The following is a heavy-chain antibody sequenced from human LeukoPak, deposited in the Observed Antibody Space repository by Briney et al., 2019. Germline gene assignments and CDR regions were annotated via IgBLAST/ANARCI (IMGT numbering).Heavy chain of an antibody. CDR1: GFTFSSYG. V-gene: IGHV3-30*18. D-gene: IGHD4-23*01. Sequence: GGSLRLSCAAPGFTFSSYGMHWVRQAPGKGLEWVAVISYDGSNKYYADSVKGRFTFSRDNSKNTLYLQMNSLRAEDTAVYYCAKETTVVTPLGYFQHWGQGTLVTVSS. J-gene: IGHJ1*01. CDR3: AKETTVVTPLGYFQH. CDR2: ISYDGSNK.